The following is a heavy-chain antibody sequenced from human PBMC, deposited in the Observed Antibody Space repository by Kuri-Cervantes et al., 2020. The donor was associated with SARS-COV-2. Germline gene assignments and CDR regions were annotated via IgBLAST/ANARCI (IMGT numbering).Heavy chain of an antibody. Sequence: SVKVSCKASGGTFSSYAISWVRQAPGQGLEWMGRIIPILGIANYAQKFRGRVTITADKSTSTAYMELSSLRSEDTAVYYCARSANYGSGSYYMSYGMDVWGQGTTVTVSS. V-gene: IGHV1-69*04. CDR3: ARSANYGSGSYYMSYGMDV. CDR2: IIPILGIA. D-gene: IGHD3-10*01. J-gene: IGHJ6*02. CDR1: GGTFSSYA.